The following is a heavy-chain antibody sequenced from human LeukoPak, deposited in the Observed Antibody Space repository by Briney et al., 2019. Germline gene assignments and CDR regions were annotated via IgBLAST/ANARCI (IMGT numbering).Heavy chain of an antibody. CDR2: ISGSGGST. CDR1: GFTFSSYA. CDR3: AVGRYYYYMDV. J-gene: IGHJ6*03. V-gene: IGHV3-23*01. Sequence: GGSLRLSCAASGFTFSSYAMSWVRQAPGKGLEWVSAISGSGGSTYYADSVKGRFTISRDNSKNTLYLQMGSLRAEDMAVYYCAVGRYYYYMDVWGKGTTVTISS.